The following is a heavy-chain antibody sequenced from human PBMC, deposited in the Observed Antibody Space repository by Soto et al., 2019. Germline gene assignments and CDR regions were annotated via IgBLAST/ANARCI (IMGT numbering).Heavy chain of an antibody. CDR2: IIPIFDKA. CDR1: GDTFSTYG. V-gene: IGHV1-69*01. Sequence: QVHLVQSGAEVTKPGSSVTVSCKTSGDTFSTYGFDWVRQAPGQSLEWMGGIIPIFDKANYAEEFQDRLTISADASTSTVYMQLSSLRSEDTAMYYCARAGGRQLERRWVWDYWGQGTLVTVSS. D-gene: IGHD1-1*01. CDR3: ARAGGRQLERRWVWDY. J-gene: IGHJ4*02.